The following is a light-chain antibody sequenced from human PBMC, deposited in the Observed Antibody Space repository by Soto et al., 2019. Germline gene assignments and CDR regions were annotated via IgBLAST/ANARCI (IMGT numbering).Light chain of an antibody. V-gene: IGLV2-14*01. CDR3: SSYTSSSTLP. CDR2: DVS. CDR1: SCDVGGYNY. Sequence: QSVLTQPASVSGSPGQSITISCTGTSCDVGGYNYVSWYQQHPGKAPKLMIYDVSNRPSGVSNRFSGSKSGNMASLTISGLQAEDEADYYCSSYTSSSTLPFGTGTKVTVL. J-gene: IGLJ1*01.